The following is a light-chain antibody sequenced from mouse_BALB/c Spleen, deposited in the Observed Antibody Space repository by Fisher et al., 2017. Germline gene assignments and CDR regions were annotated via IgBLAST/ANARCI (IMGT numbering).Light chain of an antibody. CDR2: DTS. V-gene: IGKV4-59*01. Sequence: IVMTQTTAIMSASPGEKVTMTCRASSSVSSSYLHWYQQKPGTSPKRWIYDTSKLASGVPARFSGSGSGTSYFLTISSMEAEDAATYYCQQWSSNPPTFGSGTKLEIK. CDR1: SSVSS. J-gene: IGKJ4*01. CDR3: QQWSSNPPT.